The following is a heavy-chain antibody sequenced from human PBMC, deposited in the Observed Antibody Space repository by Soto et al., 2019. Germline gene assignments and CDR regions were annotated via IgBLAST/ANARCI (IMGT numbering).Heavy chain of an antibody. V-gene: IGHV3-23*01. Sequence: GGSLRLSCAASGFTFSSYAMSWVRQAPGKGLEWVSAISGSGGSTYYADSVKGRFTISRDNSKNTLYLQMNSLRAEDTAVYYCANNSRYNWNLGAYWGQGTLVTVSS. CDR1: GFTFSSYA. J-gene: IGHJ4*02. D-gene: IGHD1-20*01. CDR2: ISGSGGST. CDR3: ANNSRYNWNLGAY.